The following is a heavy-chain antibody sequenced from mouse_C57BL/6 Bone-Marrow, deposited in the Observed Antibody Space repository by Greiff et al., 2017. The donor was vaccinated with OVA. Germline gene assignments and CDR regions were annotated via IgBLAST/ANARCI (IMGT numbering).Heavy chain of an antibody. V-gene: IGHV5-6*02. J-gene: IGHJ1*03. Sequence: EVKLVESGGDLVKPGGSLKLSCAASGFTFSSYGMSWVRQTPDKRLEWVATIRSCGSYTYYPDSVKGRFTLSRDNAKNTLYLQMSSLKSEDTAMYYCAIQRKYYGSSYWYVDVWGTGTTVTFSS. CDR1: GFTFSSYG. CDR2: IRSCGSYT. D-gene: IGHD1-1*01. CDR3: AIQRKYYGSSYWYVDV.